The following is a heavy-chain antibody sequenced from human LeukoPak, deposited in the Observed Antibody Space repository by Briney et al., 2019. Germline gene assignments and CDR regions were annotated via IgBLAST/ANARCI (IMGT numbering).Heavy chain of an antibody. J-gene: IGHJ4*02. Sequence: GGSLSLSCAASGFTFSSYSMNWVRQAPGKALEWVANIKQDGSEKYYVDSVKGRLTISRDNPKNSLYLQMNSLRAEDTAVYYCALNSFTVTLFDYWGQGTLVTVSS. D-gene: IGHD4-11*01. V-gene: IGHV3-7*01. CDR3: ALNSFTVTLFDY. CDR2: IKQDGSEK. CDR1: GFTFSSYS.